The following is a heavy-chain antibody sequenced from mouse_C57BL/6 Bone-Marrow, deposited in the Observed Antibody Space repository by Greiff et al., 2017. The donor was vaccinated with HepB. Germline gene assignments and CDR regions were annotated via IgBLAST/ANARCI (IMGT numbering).Heavy chain of an antibody. D-gene: IGHD1-1*01. V-gene: IGHV1-22*01. CDR1: GYTFTDYN. Sequence: VQLQQSGPELVKPGASVKMSCKASGYTFTDYNMHWVKQSHGKSLEWIGYINPNNGGTSYNQKFKGKATLTVNKSSSTAYMELRSLTSEDSAVYYCATSDYGSSYTFDYWGQGTTLTVSS. CDR3: ATSDYGSSYTFDY. CDR2: INPNNGGT. J-gene: IGHJ2*01.